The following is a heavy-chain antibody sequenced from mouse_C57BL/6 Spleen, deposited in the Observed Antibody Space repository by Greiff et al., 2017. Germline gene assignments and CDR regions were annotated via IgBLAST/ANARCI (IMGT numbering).Heavy chain of an antibody. J-gene: IGHJ2*01. CDR2: IDPETGGT. D-gene: IGHD1-1*01. Sequence: QVQLQQSGAELVRPGASVTLSCKASGYTFTDYEMHWVKQTPVHGLEWIGAIDPETGGTAYNQKFKGKAILTADKYSSTAYMELRSLTSEDSAVYYCTRSAYYGSSYNDYWGQGTTLTVSS. V-gene: IGHV1-15*01. CDR1: GYTFTDYE. CDR3: TRSAYYGSSYNDY.